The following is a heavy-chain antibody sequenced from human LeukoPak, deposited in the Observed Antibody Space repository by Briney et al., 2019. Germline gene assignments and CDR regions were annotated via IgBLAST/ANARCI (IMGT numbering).Heavy chain of an antibody. V-gene: IGHV3-23*01. J-gene: IGHJ4*02. CDR1: GFTFSSYA. CDR3: AKGTSRRDRNGLDDY. D-gene: IGHD1-14*01. Sequence: GGSLRLSCAASGFTFSSYAMSWVRQAPGKGLEWVSAISGSGGSTYYADSVKGRFTISRDNSKNTLYLQMNSLRAEDTAVYYCAKGTSRRDRNGLDDYWGQGTLVTVSS. CDR2: ISGSGGST.